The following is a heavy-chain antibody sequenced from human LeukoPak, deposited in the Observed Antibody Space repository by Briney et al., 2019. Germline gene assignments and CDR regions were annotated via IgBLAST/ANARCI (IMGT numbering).Heavy chain of an antibody. Sequence: ASVKVSCKASGSTFSSYDINWVRQATGQGLEWMGWMNPNTGNTGYGERFQGRVTMTRDNSISTAYMELNSLTSEDTAVYYCARGGAGTYYKRDGWFDPWGQGTVVTVSS. J-gene: IGHJ5*02. CDR2: MNPNTGNT. V-gene: IGHV1-8*02. CDR3: ARGGAGTYYKRDGWFDP. CDR1: GSTFSSYD. D-gene: IGHD3-10*01.